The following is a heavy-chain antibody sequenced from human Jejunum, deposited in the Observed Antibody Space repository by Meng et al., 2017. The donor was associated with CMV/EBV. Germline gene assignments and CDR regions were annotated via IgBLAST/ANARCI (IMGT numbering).Heavy chain of an antibody. V-gene: IGHV3-48*03. CDR3: VRDLNWGNNSPYYFES. D-gene: IGHD3-16*01. CDR1: TFSTYE. CDR2: MSSSGTFV. J-gene: IGHJ4*02. Sequence: TFSTYEMNWVRQAPGKGLEWLSYMSSSGTFVHYADSVKGRFTISRDNSRNSLYLQMNNLRAEDTAIYYCVRDLNWGNNSPYYFESWGRGTRVTVSS.